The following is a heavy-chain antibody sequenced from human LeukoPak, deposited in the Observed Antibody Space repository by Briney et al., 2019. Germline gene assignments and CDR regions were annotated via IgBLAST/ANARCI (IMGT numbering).Heavy chain of an antibody. CDR1: GGTFNDYA. Sequence: SVKVSCKASGGTFNDYALNWVRQAPGQGLEWMGAFIPILGAANSTQKFQGRLTITADISTNTVYMELSGLRSEDTGVFLCVGIPVFAVVLNQEPVWGKGTTVTVSS. J-gene: IGHJ6*04. V-gene: IGHV1-69*10. CDR3: VGIPVFAVVLNQEPV. CDR2: FIPILGAA. D-gene: IGHD3-3*01.